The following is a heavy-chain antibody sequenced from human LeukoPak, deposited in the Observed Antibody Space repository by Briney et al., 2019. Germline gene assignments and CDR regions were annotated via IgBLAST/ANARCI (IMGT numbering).Heavy chain of an antibody. CDR3: ARLQVRGALLGYGMDV. V-gene: IGHV5-51*01. CDR2: IYPGDSDT. J-gene: IGHJ6*02. D-gene: IGHD3-10*01. Sequence: GESLKISCKGSGYSFTSYWIGWVRQMPGKGLEWMGIIYPGDSDTRYSPSFQGQVTISADKSISTAYLQWSSLKASDTAMYYCARLQVRGALLGYGMDVWGQGTTVTVSS. CDR1: GYSFTSYW.